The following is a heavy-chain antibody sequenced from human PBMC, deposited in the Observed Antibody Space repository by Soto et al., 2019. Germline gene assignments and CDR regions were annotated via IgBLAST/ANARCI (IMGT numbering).Heavy chain of an antibody. CDR2: ISSSGAFT. J-gene: IGHJ4*02. D-gene: IGHD3-10*01. CDR3: VKHQVSLVRGISPFDY. V-gene: IGHV3-23*01. CDR1: GFTFNSND. Sequence: GGSLRLSCAVSGFTFNSNDMTWVRQAPGKGLEWVSTISSSGAFTYHTDSVRGRLTISRDNSKNTVYLQMNSLRAEDTAVYYCVKHQVSLVRGISPFDYWGQGALVTGSS.